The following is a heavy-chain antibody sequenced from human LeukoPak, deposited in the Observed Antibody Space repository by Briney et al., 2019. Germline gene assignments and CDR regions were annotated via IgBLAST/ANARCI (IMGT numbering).Heavy chain of an antibody. CDR1: GITLSNYG. V-gene: IGHV3-23*01. Sequence: AGSLRFSCAVAGITLSNYGMSWVRQAPGQGLEWVAVIICSGGNTNYADSVKGRFTISRDNPKNTLYLQMNSLRAEDTAVYFCAKRGVVIQDILVGFHREAYYFDSWGQGALVTVSS. CDR3: AKRGVVIQDILVGFHREAYYFDS. CDR2: IICSGGNT. J-gene: IGHJ4*02. D-gene: IGHD2-15*01.